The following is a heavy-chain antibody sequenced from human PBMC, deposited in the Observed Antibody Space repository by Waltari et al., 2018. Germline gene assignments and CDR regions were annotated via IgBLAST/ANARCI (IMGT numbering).Heavy chain of an antibody. CDR2: INPSGGST. V-gene: IGHV1-46*01. CDR3: ARVSLFRGFRELGDAFDI. Sequence: QVQLVQSGAEVKKPGASVKVSCKASGYTFTSYYMHWVRQAPGQGLEWMGIINPSGGSTSYAQKFQGRVTMTRDTSTSTVYMELSSLRSEDTAVYYCARVSLFRGFRELGDAFDIWGQGTMVTVSS. CDR1: GYTFTSYY. J-gene: IGHJ3*02. D-gene: IGHD3-10*01.